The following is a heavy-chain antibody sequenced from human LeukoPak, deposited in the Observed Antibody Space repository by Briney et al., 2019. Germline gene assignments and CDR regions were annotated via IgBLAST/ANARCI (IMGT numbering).Heavy chain of an antibody. CDR2: IYHSGST. CDR1: GGSISSGTYY. Sequence: PSETLSLTCTVSGGSISSGTYYWGWIRQSPGKGLEWIGSIYHSGSTYYNPSFKSRVTMSVDTSKSQFSLKLSSLTAADTAVYYCARDRKYYYHMDVWGKGTTVTVSS. V-gene: IGHV4-39*07. CDR3: ARDRKYYYHMDV. J-gene: IGHJ6*03.